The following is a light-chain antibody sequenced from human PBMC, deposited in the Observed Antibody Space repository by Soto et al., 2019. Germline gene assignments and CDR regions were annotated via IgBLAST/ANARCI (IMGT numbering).Light chain of an antibody. CDR3: QQYNNWPPWT. CDR2: DAS. V-gene: IGKV3-15*01. CDR1: QSVSNN. Sequence: ILMTQSPATLSVSPGERATLSCRASQSVSNNLAWYQQKPGQAPRLLIYDASTRATSIPARFSGSGSGTEFTLTISGLQAEDVAVYYCQQYNNWPPWTFGQGTKVEIK. J-gene: IGKJ1*01.